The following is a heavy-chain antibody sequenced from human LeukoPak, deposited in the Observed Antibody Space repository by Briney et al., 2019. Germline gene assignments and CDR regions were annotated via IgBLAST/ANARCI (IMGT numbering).Heavy chain of an antibody. CDR1: GFTLSGYE. Sequence: GGSLSLSCAASGFTLSGYEMNWVRQAPGKGLEWGSNSSNSGVIIQYSESVKGRFSSSREKAKNSLYLQMNSLRVEDTAVYYCARDGVEGHTVFDYWGQGTLVTVSA. J-gene: IGHJ4*02. CDR3: ARDGVEGHTVFDY. V-gene: IGHV3-48*03. D-gene: IGHD5-24*01. CDR2: SSNSGVII.